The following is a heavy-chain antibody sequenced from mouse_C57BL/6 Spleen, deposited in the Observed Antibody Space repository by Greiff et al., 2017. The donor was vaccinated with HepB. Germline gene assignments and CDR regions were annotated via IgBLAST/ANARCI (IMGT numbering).Heavy chain of an antibody. CDR3: ARWGGNYGYFDV. V-gene: IGHV1-81*01. Sequence: QVTLKESGAELARPGASVKLSCKASGYTFTSYGISWVKQRTGQGLEWIGEIYPRSGNTYYNEKFKGKATLTADKSSSTAYMELRSLTSEDSAVYFCARWGGNYGYFDVWGTGTTVTVSS. D-gene: IGHD1-1*02. CDR1: GYTFTSYG. J-gene: IGHJ1*03. CDR2: IYPRSGNT.